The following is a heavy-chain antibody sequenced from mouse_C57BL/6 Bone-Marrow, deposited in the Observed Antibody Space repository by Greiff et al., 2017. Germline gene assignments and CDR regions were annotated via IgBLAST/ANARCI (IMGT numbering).Heavy chain of an antibody. D-gene: IGHD3-3*01. Sequence: QVHVKQSGAELVKPGASVKLSCKASGYTFTEYTIHWVKQRSGQGLEWIGWFYPGSGSIKYNEKFKDKATLTADKSSSTVYMELSRLTSEDSAVYFCARHEDGDHYFDYWGQGTTLTVSS. J-gene: IGHJ2*01. CDR2: FYPGSGSI. V-gene: IGHV1-62-2*01. CDR1: GYTFTEYT. CDR3: ARHEDGDHYFDY.